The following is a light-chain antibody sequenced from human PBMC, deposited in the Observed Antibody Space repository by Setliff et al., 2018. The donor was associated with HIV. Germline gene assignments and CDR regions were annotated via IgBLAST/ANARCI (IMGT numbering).Light chain of an antibody. Sequence: QSVLTQPASVSGSPGQSITISCTGTSSDVGGYKYVYWYQQHPGKAPKLMIYEVSNRPSGISNRFSGSKSGNTASLTISGLQAEDEADYYCSSYAGNDNLVFGTGTKGTVL. V-gene: IGLV2-14*01. CDR2: EVS. J-gene: IGLJ1*01. CDR3: SSYAGNDNLV. CDR1: SSDVGGYKY.